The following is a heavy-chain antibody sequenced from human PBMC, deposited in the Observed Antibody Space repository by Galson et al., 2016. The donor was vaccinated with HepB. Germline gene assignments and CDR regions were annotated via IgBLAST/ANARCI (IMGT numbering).Heavy chain of an antibody. V-gene: IGHV3-21*01. D-gene: IGHD3-22*01. CDR3: ARDWDYYDNSGYYDGMDV. Sequence: SLRLSCAASGFTFSSYNMNWVRQAPGKGLEWVSSISSSSSYIYYADSVKGRFTISRDNAENSLYLQMNSLRAEDTAVYYCARDWDYYDNSGYYDGMDVWGQGTTVTVSS. J-gene: IGHJ6*02. CDR2: ISSSSSYI. CDR1: GFTFSSYN.